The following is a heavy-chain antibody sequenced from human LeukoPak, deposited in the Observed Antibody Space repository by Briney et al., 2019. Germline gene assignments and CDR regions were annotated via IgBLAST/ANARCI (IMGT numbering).Heavy chain of an antibody. CDR2: INEDGSEK. CDR3: ARSLTGGLYYFDY. CDR1: GFTFSNFW. Sequence: GGSLRLSCAVSGFTFSNFWLSWVRQAPGKGLEWVANINEDGSEKYYVDSVKGRFTISRDNAKNSLYLQMNSLRAEDTAVYYCARSLTGGLYYFDYWGQGTLVTVSS. D-gene: IGHD1-26*01. J-gene: IGHJ4*02. V-gene: IGHV3-7*01.